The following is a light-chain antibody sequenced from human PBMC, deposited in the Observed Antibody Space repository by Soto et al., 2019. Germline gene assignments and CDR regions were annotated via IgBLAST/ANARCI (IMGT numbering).Light chain of an antibody. CDR3: PQYTPYSCT. CDR2: GAS. J-gene: IGKJ1*01. Sequence: AIQMTQSPSSLSASVGDRVTITCRASQDIRKDLAWYQQKPGKAPQILIYGASTLQTGVASRFSGSGSATDFTLTISSLQPDDFATHHSPQYTPYSCTFGQRT. V-gene: IGKV1-6*01. CDR1: QDIRKD.